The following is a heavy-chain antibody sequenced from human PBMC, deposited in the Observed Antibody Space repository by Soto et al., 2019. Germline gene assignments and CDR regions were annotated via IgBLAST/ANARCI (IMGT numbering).Heavy chain of an antibody. CDR3: ARGTPPGGFLTYDY. CDR1: GFTVSSNY. D-gene: IGHD1-1*01. CDR2: IYSGGST. V-gene: IGHV3-53*01. J-gene: IGHJ4*01. Sequence: GGSLRLSCAASGFTVSSNYMSWVRQAPGKGLEWVSVIYSGGSTYYADSVKGRFTISRDNSKNTLYLQMNSLRAEDTAVYYCARGTPPGGFLTYDYGGQEPWSPSPQ.